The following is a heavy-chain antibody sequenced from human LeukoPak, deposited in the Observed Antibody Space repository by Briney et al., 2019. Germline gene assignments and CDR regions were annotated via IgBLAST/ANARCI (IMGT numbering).Heavy chain of an antibody. CDR1: GFTFSSYG. Sequence: GRSLRLSCAASGFTFSSYGMHWVRQAPGKGLEWVAVISYDGSNKYYADSVKGRFTISRDNSKNTLYLQMNSLRAEDTAVYYCAKVAGIAVAGTWGHFDYWGQGTLVTVSS. CDR3: AKVAGIAVAGTWGHFDY. V-gene: IGHV3-30*18. D-gene: IGHD6-19*01. J-gene: IGHJ4*02. CDR2: ISYDGSNK.